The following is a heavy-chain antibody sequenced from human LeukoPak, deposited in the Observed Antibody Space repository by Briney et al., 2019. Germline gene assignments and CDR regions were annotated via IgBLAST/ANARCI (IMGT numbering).Heavy chain of an antibody. D-gene: IGHD2-15*01. V-gene: IGHV3-23*01. CDR2: ISGSGGST. CDR1: GFTFSSYA. CDR3: ARDSLNCSGGSCLNWFDP. J-gene: IGHJ5*02. Sequence: QPGGSLRLSCAASGFTFSSYAMSWVRQAPGKGLEWVSAISGSGGSTYYADSVKGRFTISRDNSKNTLYLQMNSLRAEDTAVYYCARDSLNCSGGSCLNWFDPWGQGTLVTVSS.